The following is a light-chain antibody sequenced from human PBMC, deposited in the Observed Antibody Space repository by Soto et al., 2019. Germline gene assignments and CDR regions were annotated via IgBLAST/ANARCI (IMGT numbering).Light chain of an antibody. V-gene: IGLV2-23*02. CDR3: CSYAGTTTYV. CDR2: EVS. J-gene: IGLJ1*01. Sequence: ALTQPASVSGSPGQSITISCTGTRSDVGSYNLVSWYQQHPGKAPKLMIYEVSERPSGVSNRFSGSKSGNTASLTISGLQAEDEADYYCCSYAGTTTYVFGTATKVTVL. CDR1: RSDVGSYNL.